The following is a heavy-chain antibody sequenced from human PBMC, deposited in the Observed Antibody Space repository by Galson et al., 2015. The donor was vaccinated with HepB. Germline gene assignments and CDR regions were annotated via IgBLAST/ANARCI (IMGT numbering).Heavy chain of an antibody. J-gene: IGHJ4*01. CDR1: GFTFSSYG. CDR2: ISYDGSNK. CDR3: GKGEWRRSSGKGYYFDY. Sequence: SLRLSCAASGFTFSSYGMHWVRQAPGKGLEWVAVISYDGSNKYYAASVKGRFTISKDNTKNTLYLQMNSLREEDTAVYYCGKGEWRRSSGKGYYFDYWGQGTPVTVSS. V-gene: IGHV3-30*18. D-gene: IGHD5-12*01.